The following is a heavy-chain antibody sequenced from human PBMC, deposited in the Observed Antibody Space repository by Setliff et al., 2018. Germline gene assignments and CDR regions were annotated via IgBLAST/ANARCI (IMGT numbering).Heavy chain of an antibody. Sequence: PSETLSLTCTVSGGSISSGTYYWSWIRQPAGKGLEWIGRIYTSGSTNYNPSLKSRVTMSLDTSKNQFSLKLTSVTAADTALYYCARLSWNGLRYYGLDVWGQGTTVTVSS. CDR1: GGSISSGTYY. CDR3: ARLSWNGLRYYGLDV. J-gene: IGHJ6*02. CDR2: IYTSGST. D-gene: IGHD3-3*01. V-gene: IGHV4-61*02.